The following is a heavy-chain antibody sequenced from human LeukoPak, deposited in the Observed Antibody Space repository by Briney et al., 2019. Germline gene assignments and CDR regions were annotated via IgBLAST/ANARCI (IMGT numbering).Heavy chain of an antibody. CDR2: INAGNGNT. CDR3: ARGITFGGVIVPPPGS. V-gene: IGHV1-3*01. Sequence: GASVKVSCKASGYTFTSYAMHWVRQAPGQRLEWMGWINAGNGNTKYSQKFQGRVTITRDTSASTAYMELSSLRSEDTAVYYCARGITFGGVIVPPPGSWGQGTLVTVSS. J-gene: IGHJ5*02. D-gene: IGHD3-16*02. CDR1: GYTFTSYA.